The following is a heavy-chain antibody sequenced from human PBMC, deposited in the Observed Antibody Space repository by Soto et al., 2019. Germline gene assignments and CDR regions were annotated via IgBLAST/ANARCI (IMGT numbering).Heavy chain of an antibody. J-gene: IGHJ3*02. CDR2: ISYDGSNK. V-gene: IGHV3-30*18. CDR1: GFTFSSYG. CDR3: AKDGGDAFDI. D-gene: IGHD3-16*01. Sequence: QVQLVESGGGVVQPGRSLRLSCAASGFTFSSYGMHWVRQAPGKGLEWVAVISYDGSNKYYADSVKGRFTISRDNSKNTLYLQMNSLRAEETAVYYCAKDGGDAFDIWGQGTMVTVSS.